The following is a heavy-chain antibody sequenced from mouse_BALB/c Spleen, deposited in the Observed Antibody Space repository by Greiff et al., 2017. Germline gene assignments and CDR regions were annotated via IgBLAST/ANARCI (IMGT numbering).Heavy chain of an antibody. D-gene: IGHD2-1*01. CDR1: GFTFSSYT. CDR2: ISSGGSYT. Sequence: EVMLVESGGGLVKPGGSLKLSCAASGFTFSSYTMSWVRQTPEKRLEWVATISSGGSYTYYPDSVKGRFTISRDNAKNTLYLQMSSLKSEDTAMYYCTREDGNYPAWFAYWGQGTLVTVSA. CDR3: TREDGNYPAWFAY. J-gene: IGHJ3*01. V-gene: IGHV5-6-4*01.